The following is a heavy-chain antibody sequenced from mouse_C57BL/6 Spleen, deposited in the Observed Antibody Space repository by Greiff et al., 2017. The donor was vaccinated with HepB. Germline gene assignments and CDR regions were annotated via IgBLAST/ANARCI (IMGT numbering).Heavy chain of an antibody. V-gene: IGHV1-42*01. D-gene: IGHD1-1*01. CDR1: GYSFTGYY. J-gene: IGHJ1*03. CDR3: AREREFITGYFDV. Sequence: EVQLQQSGPELVKPGASVKISCKASGYSFTGYYMNWVKQSPEKSLEWIGEINPSTGGTTYNQKFKAKATLTVDKSSSTAYMQLKSLTSEDSAVYYCAREREFITGYFDVWGTGTTVTVSS. CDR2: INPSTGGT.